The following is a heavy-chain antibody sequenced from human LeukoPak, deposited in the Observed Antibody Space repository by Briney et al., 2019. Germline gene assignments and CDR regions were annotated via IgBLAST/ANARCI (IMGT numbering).Heavy chain of an antibody. J-gene: IGHJ4*02. CDR2: IKQDGSEK. Sequence: GGSLRLSCAASGFTFSSYWMSWVCQAPGKGLEWVANIKQDGSEKYYVDSVKGRFTISRDNARNSLYLQMNSLRTEDTAVYYCAKDGAMAAAGYYFDYWGQGTPVTVSS. CDR1: GFTFSSYW. V-gene: IGHV3-7*01. D-gene: IGHD6-13*01. CDR3: AKDGAMAAAGYYFDY.